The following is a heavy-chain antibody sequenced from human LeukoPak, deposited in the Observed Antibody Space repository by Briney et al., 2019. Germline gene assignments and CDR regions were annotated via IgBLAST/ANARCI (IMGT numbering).Heavy chain of an antibody. D-gene: IGHD4-17*01. CDR2: IKQDGSEK. V-gene: IGHV3-7*01. CDR3: ARSGDYVGYYYYYMDV. CDR1: GFTFSSYW. J-gene: IGHJ6*03. Sequence: PGGSLRLSCAASGFTFSSYWMSWVRQAPGKGLEWVANIKQDGSEKYYVDSVKGRFTISRDNAKNSLYLQMNSLRAEDTAVYYCARSGDYVGYYYYYMDVWGKGTTVTVSS.